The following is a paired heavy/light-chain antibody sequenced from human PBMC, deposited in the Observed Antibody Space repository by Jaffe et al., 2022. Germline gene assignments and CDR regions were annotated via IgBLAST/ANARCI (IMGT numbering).Heavy chain of an antibody. CDR2: MSPRSGNT. D-gene: IGHD6-19*01. CDR1: GYTFTNYD. J-gene: IGHJ4*02. CDR3: ARRGSRDPRGWRFDY. Sequence: QVQLVQSGAEVKKPGASVKVSCKASGYTFTNYDINWVRQAPGQGLEWMGWMSPRSGNTVYAQRLHGRISMTRDTSISTAYLELRTLRSDDTAVYYCARRGSRDPRGWRFDYWGPGTLVTVPP. V-gene: IGHV1-8*01.
Light chain of an antibody. CDR3: QSYDYMLSGSSV. CDR2: DNN. CDR1: SSNLGAGYD. V-gene: IGLV1-40*01. J-gene: IGLJ1*01. Sequence: QSVLTQPPSVSGAPGQRVTISCTGSSSNLGAGYDVNWYQQLPGTAPKLLIYDNNNRPSGVPDRFSGSKSGTSASLAITGLQAEDEADYYCQSYDYMLSGSSVFGTGTKVTVL.